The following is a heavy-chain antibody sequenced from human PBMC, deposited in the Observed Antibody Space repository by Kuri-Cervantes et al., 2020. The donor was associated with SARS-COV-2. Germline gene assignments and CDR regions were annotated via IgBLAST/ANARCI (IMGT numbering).Heavy chain of an antibody. J-gene: IGHJ4*02. Sequence: GESLKISCAASGFNLSRTDMHWVRQAPGKGLEWVAVISYDGKKKKCIGSGKGRFTISRDNSQNTVYLRMTNLRSEDTAMYYCAKDHFGVHDFWGQGTLVTVSS. D-gene: IGHD2-21*01. CDR3: AKDHFGVHDF. CDR1: GFNLSRTD. CDR2: ISYDGKKK. V-gene: IGHV3-30*18.